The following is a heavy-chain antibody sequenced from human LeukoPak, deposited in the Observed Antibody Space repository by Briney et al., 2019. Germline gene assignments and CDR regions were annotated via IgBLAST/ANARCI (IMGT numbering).Heavy chain of an antibody. J-gene: IGHJ3*02. Sequence: PGGSLRLSCAASGFTFSSYAMSWVCQAPGKGLEWVSAISGSGGSTYYADSVKGRFTISRDNSKNTLYLQMNSLRAEDTAVYYCARETFGTGTTSSAFDIWGQGTMVTVSS. V-gene: IGHV3-23*01. CDR1: GFTFSSYA. CDR3: ARETFGTGTTSSAFDI. CDR2: ISGSGGST. D-gene: IGHD1-7*01.